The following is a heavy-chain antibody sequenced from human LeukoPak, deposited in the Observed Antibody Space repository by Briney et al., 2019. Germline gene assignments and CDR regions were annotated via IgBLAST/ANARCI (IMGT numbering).Heavy chain of an antibody. V-gene: IGHV4-31*11. CDR3: ARDRGEIPGLIDY. CDR2: IYYSGST. J-gene: IGHJ4*02. Sequence: PSETLSLTCAVYGGSFSGYYWSWIRQHPGKGLEWIGYIYYSGSTYYNPSLKSRVTISVDTSKNQFSLKLSSVTAADTAVYYCARDRGEIPGLIDYWGQGTLVTVSS. CDR1: GGSFSGYY. D-gene: IGHD2-21*01.